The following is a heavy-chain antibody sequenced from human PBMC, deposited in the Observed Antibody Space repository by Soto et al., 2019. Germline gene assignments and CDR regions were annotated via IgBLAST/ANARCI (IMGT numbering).Heavy chain of an antibody. V-gene: IGHV3-30-3*01. Sequence: QVQLVESGGGVVQPGGSLRLSCAAAGFTFSSSAMHWVRQAPGTGLEWVAAISYDGSNRYHADSVKGRFTISRDNSKNTLYLQMNSLRPEDTAVYYCVRGESSAWYFHHWGQGTLVTVSS. D-gene: IGHD6-19*01. CDR3: VRGESSAWYFHH. CDR2: ISYDGSNR. J-gene: IGHJ4*02. CDR1: GFTFSSSA.